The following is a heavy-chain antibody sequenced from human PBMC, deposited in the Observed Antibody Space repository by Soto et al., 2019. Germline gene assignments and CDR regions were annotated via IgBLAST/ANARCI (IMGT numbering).Heavy chain of an antibody. CDR1: GFTFSTYG. D-gene: IGHD2-15*01. Sequence: QVQLVESGGGVVQPGRSLRLSCAASGFTFSTYGMHWVRQAPGKGLEWVAVIWYDGSNKYYADSVRGRFTISRDNSKNTLYLQINSLRAEDTAVYFCARDRYGTGGSCYPPDYWGQGTLVTVSS. J-gene: IGHJ4*02. CDR2: IWYDGSNK. V-gene: IGHV3-33*01. CDR3: ARDRYGTGGSCYPPDY.